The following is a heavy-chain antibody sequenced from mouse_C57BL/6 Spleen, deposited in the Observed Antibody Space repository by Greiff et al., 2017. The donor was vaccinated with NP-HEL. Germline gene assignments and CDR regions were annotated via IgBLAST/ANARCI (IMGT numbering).Heavy chain of an antibody. Sequence: QVTLNVSGPGILQSSQTLSLTCSFSGFSLSTSGMGVSWIRQPSGKGLEWLGVIWSGGSTDYNAAFISRLSISKDNSKSQVFFKMNSLQADDTAIYYCARRDGSAMDYWGQGTSVTVSS. CDR2: IWSGGST. CDR3: ARRDGSAMDY. CDR1: GFSLSTSG. D-gene: IGHD1-1*01. V-gene: IGHV2-2*01. J-gene: IGHJ4*01.